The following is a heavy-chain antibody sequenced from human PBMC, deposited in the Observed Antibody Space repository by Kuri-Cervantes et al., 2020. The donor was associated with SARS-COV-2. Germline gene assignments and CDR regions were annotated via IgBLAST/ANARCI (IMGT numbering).Heavy chain of an antibody. Sequence: GESLKISCAASGFTFSSYSMNWVRQAPGKGLEWVSYISSSSSTIYYADSVKGRFTISRDNAKNSLYLQMNSLRAEDTAVYYCARHYYGSGSYVANENWFDPWGQGTLVTVSS. CDR3: ARHYYGSGSYVANENWFDP. V-gene: IGHV3-48*04. J-gene: IGHJ5*02. CDR1: GFTFSSYS. D-gene: IGHD3-10*01. CDR2: ISSSSSTI.